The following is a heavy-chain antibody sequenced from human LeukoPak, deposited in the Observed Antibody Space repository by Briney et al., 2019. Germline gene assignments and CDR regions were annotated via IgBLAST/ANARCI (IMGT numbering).Heavy chain of an antibody. CDR2: IYYSGNT. Sequence: SETLSLTCSVSADSISRSSYFWGWIRQPPGKGLEWIANIYYSGNTFYNPSLKSRVTISLDRSKHQFSLELRSVTAADMAVYCCAAGIEVAGAPFDYWGQGTLVTVSS. CDR3: AAGIEVAGAPFDY. CDR1: ADSISRSSYF. J-gene: IGHJ4*02. D-gene: IGHD6-19*01. V-gene: IGHV4-39*01.